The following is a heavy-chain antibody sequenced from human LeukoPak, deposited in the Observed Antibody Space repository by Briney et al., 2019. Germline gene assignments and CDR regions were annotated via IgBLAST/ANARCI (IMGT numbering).Heavy chain of an antibody. V-gene: IGHV3-53*01. Sequence: PGGSLRLSCAASGFTVSSNYMSWVRQAPGKGLEWVSVIYSGGSTYYADSVKGRFTISRDNSKNTLYLQMNSLRAEDTAVYYCARAWTTPSFDYWGQGTLVTVSS. J-gene: IGHJ4*02. CDR2: IYSGGST. D-gene: IGHD3/OR15-3a*01. CDR1: GFTVSSNY. CDR3: ARAWTTPSFDY.